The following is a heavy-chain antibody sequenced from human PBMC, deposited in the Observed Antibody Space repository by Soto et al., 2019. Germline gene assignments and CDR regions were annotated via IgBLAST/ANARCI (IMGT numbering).Heavy chain of an antibody. Sequence: QVQLQESGPGLVKPSETLSLTCTVSGGSITRGGYYWSWIRQHPGKGLEWIGYIYNSGTTYYNPSLKSRVAISVDTSKTHFSLKLTSVTAADTAVYYCARDPAPWGQGTLVTVSS. J-gene: IGHJ5*02. V-gene: IGHV4-31*03. CDR1: GGSITRGGYY. CDR2: IYNSGTT. CDR3: ARDPAP.